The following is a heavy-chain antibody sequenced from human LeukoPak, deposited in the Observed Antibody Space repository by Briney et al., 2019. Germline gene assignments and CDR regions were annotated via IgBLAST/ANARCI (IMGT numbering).Heavy chain of an antibody. CDR3: ARDGDLKYDYYYMDV. J-gene: IGHJ6*03. D-gene: IGHD2-21*01. V-gene: IGHV4-59*12. Sequence: PSETLSLTCTVSGGSISSYYWSWIRQPPGKGLEWIGYIYYSGSTNYNPSLKSRVTMSIDTSRNQCSLKLASVTAADTAVYYCARDGDLKYDYYYMDVWGKGTTVTVSS. CDR1: GGSISSYY. CDR2: IYYSGST.